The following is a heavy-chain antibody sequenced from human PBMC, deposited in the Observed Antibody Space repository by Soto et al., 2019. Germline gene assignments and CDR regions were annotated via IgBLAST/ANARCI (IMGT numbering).Heavy chain of an antibody. J-gene: IGHJ4*02. V-gene: IGHV3-30*18. Sequence: QVQLVESGGGVVQPGRSLRLSCAASGFTFSSYGMHWVRQAPGKGLEWVAVISYDGSNKYYADSVKGRFTISRDNSKNTLYLQMNSLRAEDTAVYYCAKNLYSYGSYWGQGTLVTVSS. CDR2: ISYDGSNK. CDR3: AKNLYSYGSY. CDR1: GFTFSSYG. D-gene: IGHD5-18*01.